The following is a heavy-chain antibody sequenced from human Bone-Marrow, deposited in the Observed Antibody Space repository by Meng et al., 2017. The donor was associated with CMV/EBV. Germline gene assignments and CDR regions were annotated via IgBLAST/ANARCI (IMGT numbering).Heavy chain of an antibody. CDR2: SNAGNGNT. J-gene: IGHJ4*02. CDR1: GGTFSSYA. Sequence: ASVKVSCKASGGTFSSYAISWVRQAPGQRLEWMGWSNAGNGNTKYSQEFQGRVTMTRDTSISTAYMELSRLRSDDTAVYYCARDSPYNWNKYERYDLDYWGQGTLVTVSS. CDR3: ARDSPYNWNKYERYDLDY. D-gene: IGHD1/OR15-1a*01. V-gene: IGHV1-3*02.